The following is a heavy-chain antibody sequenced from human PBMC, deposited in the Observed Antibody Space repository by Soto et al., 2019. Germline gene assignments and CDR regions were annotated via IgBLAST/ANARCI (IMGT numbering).Heavy chain of an antibody. V-gene: IGHV1-3*01. CDR2: INAGNGNT. CDR1: GYTLTSYA. J-gene: IGHJ4*02. D-gene: IGHD3-22*01. Sequence: ASAKVCCKASGYTLTSYAMHWVRQEPGQRLEWMGWINAGNGNTKYSQKFQGRVTITRDTSASTAYMELSSLRSEDTAVYYCARGSGYYYWDDYWGQGTLVTVSS. CDR3: ARGSGYYYWDDY.